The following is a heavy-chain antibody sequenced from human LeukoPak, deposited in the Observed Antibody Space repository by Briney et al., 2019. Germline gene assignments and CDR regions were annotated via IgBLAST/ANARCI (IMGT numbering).Heavy chain of an antibody. D-gene: IGHD3-10*01. V-gene: IGHV3-23*01. CDR3: ARNSGAGYYFYMDV. CDR1: GFTFSSYG. Sequence: PGGSLRLSCAASGFTFSSYGMSWVRQAPGKGLEWVSAISGSGGSTYYADSVKGRFTISRDNSKNTLYLQMNSLRAEDTALYYCARNSGAGYYFYMDVWGKGTAVTVSS. CDR2: ISGSGGST. J-gene: IGHJ6*03.